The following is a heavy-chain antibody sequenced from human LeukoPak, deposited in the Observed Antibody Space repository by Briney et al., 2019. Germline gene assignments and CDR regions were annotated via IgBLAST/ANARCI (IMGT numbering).Heavy chain of an antibody. CDR2: INPNSGGT. Sequence: GASVKVSCKASGYTFTGYYMHWVRQAPGQGLEWMGRINPNSGGTNYAQKLQGRVTMTTDTSTSTAYMELRSLRSDDTAVYYCARDLAYDSSGYYFEVGWFDPWGQGTLVTVSS. D-gene: IGHD3-22*01. CDR1: GYTFTGYY. CDR3: ARDLAYDSSGYYFEVGWFDP. J-gene: IGHJ5*02. V-gene: IGHV1-2*06.